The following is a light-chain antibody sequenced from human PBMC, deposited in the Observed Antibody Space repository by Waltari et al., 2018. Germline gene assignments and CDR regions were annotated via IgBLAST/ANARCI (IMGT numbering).Light chain of an antibody. CDR2: EDN. V-gene: IGLV6-57*02. CDR3: QSYDSSNHVV. Sequence: NFMLTQPHSVSESPGKTVTISCTGSSGSIASHSVQWYQQRPGSAPTTVIYEDNQRPSGVPDRFSGSIDSSSNSASLTISGLKTEDEADYYCQSYDSSNHVVFGGGTKLTVL. CDR1: SGSIASHS. J-gene: IGLJ2*01.